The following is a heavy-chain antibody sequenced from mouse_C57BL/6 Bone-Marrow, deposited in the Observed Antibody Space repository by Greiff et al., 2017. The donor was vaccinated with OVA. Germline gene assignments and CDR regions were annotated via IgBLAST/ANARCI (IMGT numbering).Heavy chain of an antibody. CDR2: IYPGSGST. J-gene: IGHJ4*01. CDR3: ATQTGNYVDYYAMDY. Sequence: QVQLQQPGAELVKPGASVKMSCKASGYTFTSYWITWVKQRPGQGLEWIGDIYPGSGSTNYNEKFKSKATLTVDTSSSTAYMQLSSLTAEDSAVYYGATQTGNYVDYYAMDYWGQGTSVTVSS. D-gene: IGHD2-1*01. V-gene: IGHV1-55*01. CDR1: GYTFTSYW.